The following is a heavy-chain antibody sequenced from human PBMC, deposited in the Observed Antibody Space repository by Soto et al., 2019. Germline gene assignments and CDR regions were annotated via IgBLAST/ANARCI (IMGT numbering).Heavy chain of an antibody. CDR3: ALLLVRITGTTGPYYYYYGMDV. J-gene: IGHJ6*02. D-gene: IGHD1-7*01. Sequence: GSGPTLVNPTQTLTLTCTFSGFSLSTSGVGVGWIRQPPGKALEWLALIYWNDDKRYSPSLKSRLTITKDTSKNQVVLTMTNMDPVDTATYYCALLLVRITGTTGPYYYYYGMDVWGQGTTVTVSS. CDR1: GFSLSTSGVG. V-gene: IGHV2-5*01. CDR2: IYWNDDK.